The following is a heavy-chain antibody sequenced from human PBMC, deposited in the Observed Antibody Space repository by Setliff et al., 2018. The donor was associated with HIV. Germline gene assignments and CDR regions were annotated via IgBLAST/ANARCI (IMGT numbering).Heavy chain of an antibody. Sequence: SVKVSCKASGYTFSSYGISWVRQAPGQGLEWMGGIIPISDMTHYAQQFQGRVTITADRSTNTAYMELSSLGSDDTAIYFCARAPFRIMSAHYRSLDYWGQGTQVTVSS. CDR3: ARAPFRIMSAHYRSLDY. J-gene: IGHJ4*02. D-gene: IGHD3-9*01. CDR1: GYTFSSYG. CDR2: IIPISDMT. V-gene: IGHV1-69*10.